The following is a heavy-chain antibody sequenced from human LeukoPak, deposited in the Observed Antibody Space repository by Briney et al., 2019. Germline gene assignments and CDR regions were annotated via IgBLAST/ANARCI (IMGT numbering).Heavy chain of an antibody. V-gene: IGHV3-11*05. D-gene: IGHD3-22*01. CDR1: GFTFNTYY. CDR3: ARDNYYKFDY. Sequence: KTGGSLRLSCAASGFTFNTYYMTWIRQAPGKGLEWLSNISPSSSYTNYADSVKGRLTISRDDAKNSLYLQINSLRVEDTAVYYCARDNYYKFDYWGQGAQVTVSS. J-gene: IGHJ4*02. CDR2: ISPSSSYT.